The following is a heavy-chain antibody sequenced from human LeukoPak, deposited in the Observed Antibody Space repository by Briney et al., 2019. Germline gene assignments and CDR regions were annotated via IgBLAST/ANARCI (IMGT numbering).Heavy chain of an antibody. J-gene: IGHJ4*02. CDR2: IKSDGSST. V-gene: IGHV3-74*01. CDR3: ARDGRIAAPGTDLDY. Sequence: PGGSLRLSCAASGFSFSSYWMHWVRQAPGEGLVWVSRIKSDGSSTNYADSVKGRFTISRDNAKNTLYLQMNSLRAEDTAVYYCARDGRIAAPGTDLDYWGQGTLVTVSS. CDR1: GFSFSSYW. D-gene: IGHD6-13*01.